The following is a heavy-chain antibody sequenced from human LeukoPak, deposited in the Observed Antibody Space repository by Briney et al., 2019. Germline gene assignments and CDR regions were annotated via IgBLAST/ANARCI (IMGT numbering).Heavy chain of an antibody. V-gene: IGHV3-74*01. CDR2: VNSVGSNT. Sequence: GGSLRLSRVASGFTFSSFWMHWVRQAPGKGLVWVSRVNSVGSNTFYADSVKGRFTISRDNAKNTLYLQMNSLRAEDTAVYYCASGDWIDYWGQGTLVTVSS. D-gene: IGHD2-21*02. CDR3: ASGDWIDY. J-gene: IGHJ4*02. CDR1: GFTFSSFW.